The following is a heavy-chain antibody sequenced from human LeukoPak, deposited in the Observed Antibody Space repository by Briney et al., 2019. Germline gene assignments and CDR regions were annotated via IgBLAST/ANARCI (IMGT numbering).Heavy chain of an antibody. J-gene: IGHJ4*02. CDR1: GFSFSTYW. CDR2: INQDASVR. D-gene: IGHD6-13*01. Sequence: GGSLRLSCAASGFSFSTYWMSWVRQTPEKGLEFVANINQDASVRNYMDSLKGRCAISRDNAKKSVYLEINSLRADDTAVYYCARDPGSSSFDLWGQGALVTVSS. V-gene: IGHV3-7*01. CDR3: ARDPGSSSFDL.